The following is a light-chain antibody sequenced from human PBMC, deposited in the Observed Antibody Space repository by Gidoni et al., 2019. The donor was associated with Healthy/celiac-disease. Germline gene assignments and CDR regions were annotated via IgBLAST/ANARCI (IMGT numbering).Light chain of an antibody. CDR2: DAS. Sequence: DIQITQSPSSLSASVGDRVTITCQASQDISNYLNWYQQKPGKAPKLLIYDASNLDTGVPSSCSRSRSGTDFTFTISSLQPEDIATYYCQQYDNLPRNTFGQXTRLEIK. V-gene: IGKV1-33*01. CDR3: QQYDNLPRNT. J-gene: IGKJ5*01. CDR1: QDISNY.